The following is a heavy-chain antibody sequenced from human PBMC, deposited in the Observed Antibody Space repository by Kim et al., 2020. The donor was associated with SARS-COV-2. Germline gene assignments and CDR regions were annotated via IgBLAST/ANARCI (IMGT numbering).Heavy chain of an antibody. CDR2: IGTAGDT. CDR3: ARGRGPQWLVPGYYGMDV. D-gene: IGHD6-19*01. CDR1: GFTFSSYD. V-gene: IGHV3-13*01. J-gene: IGHJ6*02. Sequence: GGSLRLSCAASGFTFSSYDMHWVRQATGKGLEWVSAIGTAGDTYYPGSVKGRFTISRENAKNSLYLQMNSLRAGDTAVYYCARGRGPQWLVPGYYGMDVWGQGTTVTVSS.